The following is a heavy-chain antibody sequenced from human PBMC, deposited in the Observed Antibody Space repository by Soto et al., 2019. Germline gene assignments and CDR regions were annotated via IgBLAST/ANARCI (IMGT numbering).Heavy chain of an antibody. CDR2: MYYSGSA. CDR1: GGSITGTSYY. CDR3: VREGYCGSDSCNWFDP. J-gene: IGHJ5*02. Sequence: SETLSLTCTVSGGSITGTSYYRSWIRQAPGKGLEWIGSMYYSGSAFYNPSLKSRVSMSLDSSKNVVSLKLSSVTAADTAVYYCVREGYCGSDSCNWFDPWGQGTLVTVAS. D-gene: IGHD2-2*01. V-gene: IGHV4-39*02.